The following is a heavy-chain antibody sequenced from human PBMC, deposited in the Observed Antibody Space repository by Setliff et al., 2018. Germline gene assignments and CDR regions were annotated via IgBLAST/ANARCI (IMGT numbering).Heavy chain of an antibody. V-gene: IGHV1-69*13. Sequence: ASVKVSCKASGGTFSTYAINWVRQAPGQGLEWMGGIIPMFGTTNYARKFQGRVTITADESTITAYMELSSLRSEDTAVYYCAREGVDTRSSTDYRYYMDVWGKGTTVTVSS. J-gene: IGHJ6*03. CDR2: IIPMFGTT. CDR3: AREGVDTRSSTDYRYYMDV. CDR1: GGTFSTYA. D-gene: IGHD5-18*01.